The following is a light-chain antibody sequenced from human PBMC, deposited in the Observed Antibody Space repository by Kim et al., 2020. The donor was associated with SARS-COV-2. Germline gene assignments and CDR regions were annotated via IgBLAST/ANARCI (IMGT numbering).Light chain of an antibody. CDR2: DVT. J-gene: IGLJ3*02. CDR1: SSDFSDYDY. V-gene: IGLV2-14*03. Sequence: QSVLTQPASTSGSPGQSITISCTGNSSDFSDYDYVSWYQHHPDRAPKLILYDVTRWPTGVSARFSGSKSGNTASLTISGLQADDEADYYCGSYESPTWVLGRGTKVTV. CDR3: GSYESPTWV.